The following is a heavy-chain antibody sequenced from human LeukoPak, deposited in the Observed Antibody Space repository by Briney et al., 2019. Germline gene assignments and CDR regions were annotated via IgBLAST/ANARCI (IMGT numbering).Heavy chain of an antibody. D-gene: IGHD2-21*02. CDR3: TTDAYCGGDCYSP. V-gene: IGHV3-15*01. CDR1: GFPYSNPW. CDR2: IKSKTDGGTK. J-gene: IGHJ5*02. Sequence: GPLRLSCVASGFPYSNPWMRLDRQAPGTGLARVARIKSKTDGGTKDYAAPVKGRFTISRDDSKNTLYLQMNSLKTEDTAMYYCTTDAYCGGDCYSPWGQGTLVTVSS.